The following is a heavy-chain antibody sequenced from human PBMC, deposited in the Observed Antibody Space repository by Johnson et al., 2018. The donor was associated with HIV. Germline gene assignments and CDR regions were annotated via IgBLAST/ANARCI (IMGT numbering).Heavy chain of an antibody. J-gene: IGHJ3*01. CDR3: AKSGLFVLVVYAPDVFDV. D-gene: IGHD2-8*02. Sequence: VQLLESGGGLVKPGGSLRLSCAASGFTFSDYYMSWIRQAPGKGLEWVSYISSSGSTIYYAASVKGRFTISRDNATNSLYLQMNSLRAEDTPVYYCAKSGLFVLVVYAPDVFDVWGQGTMVTVSS. CDR1: GFTFSDYY. CDR2: ISSSGSTI. V-gene: IGHV3-11*04.